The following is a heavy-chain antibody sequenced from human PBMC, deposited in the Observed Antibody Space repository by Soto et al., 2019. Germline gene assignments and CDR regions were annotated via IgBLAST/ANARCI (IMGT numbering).Heavy chain of an antibody. CDR1: DGSISSYY. J-gene: IGHJ5*02. V-gene: IGHV4-59*01. CDR3: ARENYDFWSGLDP. CDR2: IYYSGST. D-gene: IGHD3-3*01. Sequence: SETLSLTCTVADGSISSYYWSWVRQPPGKGLEWIGYIYYSGSTNYNPSLKSRVTISVDTSKNQFSLKLSSVTAADTAVYYCARENYDFWSGLDPWGQGTLVTVSS.